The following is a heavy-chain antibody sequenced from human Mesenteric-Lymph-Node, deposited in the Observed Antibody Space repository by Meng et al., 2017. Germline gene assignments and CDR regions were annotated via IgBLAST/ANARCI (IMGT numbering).Heavy chain of an antibody. Sequence: SCDQLQTPGAPVKVSCSHSGHSFTRWCLHRVRQAPGQELEWMVWINAGNGNTKYSQRFQGIVTITSDTSASTAYMELSSLGSEDTAVYYCARGYIAVAGTFGYWGQGTLVTVSS. V-gene: IGHV1-3*01. D-gene: IGHD6-19*01. CDR2: INAGNGNT. CDR3: ARGYIAVAGTFGY. J-gene: IGHJ4*02. CDR1: GHSFTRWC.